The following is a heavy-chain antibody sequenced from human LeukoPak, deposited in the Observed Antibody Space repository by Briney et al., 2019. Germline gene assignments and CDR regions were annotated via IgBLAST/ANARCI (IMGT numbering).Heavy chain of an antibody. D-gene: IGHD1-7*01. J-gene: IGHJ4*02. CDR2: INPNSGGT. V-gene: IGHV1-2*02. CDR3: ASGITGTTGLDY. Sequence: ASVEVSCTASGFTFTGYYMHWVRQAPGQGLEWMGWINPNSGGTNYAQKFQGRVTMTRDTSISTAYMELSRLRSDDTAVYYCASGITGTTGLDYWGQGTLVTVSS. CDR1: GFTFTGYY.